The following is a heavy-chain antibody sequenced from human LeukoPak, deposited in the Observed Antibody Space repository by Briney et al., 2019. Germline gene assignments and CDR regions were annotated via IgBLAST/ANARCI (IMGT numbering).Heavy chain of an antibody. Sequence: GGSLRLSCAASGFTFSSYAMSWVRQAPGKGLEWVSSISSSSSYIYYADSVKGRFTISRDNAKNSLYLQMNSLRAEDTAVYYCARRLDYDFWSGPFDYWGQGTLVTVSS. D-gene: IGHD3-3*01. J-gene: IGHJ4*02. V-gene: IGHV3-21*01. CDR2: ISSSSSYI. CDR3: ARRLDYDFWSGPFDY. CDR1: GFTFSSYA.